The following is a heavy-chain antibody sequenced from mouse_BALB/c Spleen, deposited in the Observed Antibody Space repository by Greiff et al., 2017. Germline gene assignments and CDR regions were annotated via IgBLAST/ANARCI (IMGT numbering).Heavy chain of an antibody. CDR2: IDPANGNT. CDR1: GFNIKDTY. CDR3: AYDGFYY. V-gene: IGHV14-3*02. J-gene: IGHJ3*01. D-gene: IGHD2-12*01. Sequence: VHVKQSGAELVKPGASVKLSCTASGFNIKDTYMHWVKQRPEQGLEWIGRIDPANGNTKYDPKFQGKATITADTSSNTAYLQLSSLTSEDTAVYYCAYDGFYYWGQGTLVTVSA.